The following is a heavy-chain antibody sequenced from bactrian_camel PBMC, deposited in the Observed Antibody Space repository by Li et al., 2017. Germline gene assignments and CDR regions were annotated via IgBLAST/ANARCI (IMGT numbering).Heavy chain of an antibody. Sequence: VQLVESGGGSVQAGGSLRLSCEASGGTYRNYCMGWFRQAPGKERERVASLDKDKSTRYADSVKGRFTISKDNAKNILYLDMDSLKPEDTAMYYCAAADPMDWVTCGYNMNFWGKGTQVTVS. J-gene: IGHJ7*01. CDR2: LDKDKST. CDR1: GGTYRNYC. V-gene: IGHV3S57*01. D-gene: IGHD3*01.